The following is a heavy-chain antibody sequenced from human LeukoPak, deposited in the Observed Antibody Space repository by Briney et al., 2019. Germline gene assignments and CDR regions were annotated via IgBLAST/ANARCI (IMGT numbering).Heavy chain of an antibody. V-gene: IGHV4-34*01. CDR1: GGSFSGYY. CDR2: INHSGST. CDR3: ARGSPNIVVVPAAPKGWFDP. D-gene: IGHD2-2*01. Sequence: PSETLSLTCAVYGGSFSGYYWSWIRQPPGKGLEWIGEINHSGSTNYNPSLKSRVTISVDTSKNQFSLKLSSVTAADTAVYYCARGSPNIVVVPAAPKGWFDPWGQGTLVTVSS. J-gene: IGHJ5*02.